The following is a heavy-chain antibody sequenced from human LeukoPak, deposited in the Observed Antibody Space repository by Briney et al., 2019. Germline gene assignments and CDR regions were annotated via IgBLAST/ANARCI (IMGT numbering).Heavy chain of an antibody. Sequence: PGGSLRLSCAASGFSFSSYWMTWVRQAPGKGLEWVANIKQDGNEKYYVDSVTGRFTISRDNTKNSLYLQMNSLRADDTAVYYCARDLAGPPQEAFDIWGQGTMVTVSS. J-gene: IGHJ3*02. CDR1: GFSFSSYW. CDR2: IKQDGNEK. CDR3: ARDLAGPPQEAFDI. V-gene: IGHV3-7*01.